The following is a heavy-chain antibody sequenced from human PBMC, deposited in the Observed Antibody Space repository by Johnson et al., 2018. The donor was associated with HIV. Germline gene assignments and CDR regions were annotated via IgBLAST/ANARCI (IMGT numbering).Heavy chain of an antibody. J-gene: IGHJ3*02. CDR2: ISGSGGST. CDR3: ARERSGTIAFDI. Sequence: VQLVESGGGVVQPGRSLRLSCAASGFTFSSYGMHWVRQAPGKGLEWVAVISGSGGSTYYADSVKGRFTISRDNSKNTLYLQMNSLRAEDTAVYYWARERSGTIAFDIWGQGTMVTVSS. D-gene: IGHD1-7*01. CDR1: GFTFSSYG. V-gene: IGHV3-23*04.